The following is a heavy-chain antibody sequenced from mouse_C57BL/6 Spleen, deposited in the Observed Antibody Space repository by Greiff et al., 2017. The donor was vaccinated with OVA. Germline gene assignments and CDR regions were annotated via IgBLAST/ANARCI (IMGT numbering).Heavy chain of an antibody. Sequence: QVQLQQPGAELVMPGASVKLSCKASGYTFTSYWMHWVKQRPGQGLEWIGEIDPSDSYTTYNQKFKGKSTLTVDKSSSTAYMQLSSLTSEDSAVYYCARSLYYYGSSWYFDVWGTGTTVTVSS. CDR1: GYTFTSYW. V-gene: IGHV1-69*01. D-gene: IGHD1-1*01. CDR3: ARSLYYYGSSWYFDV. CDR2: IDPSDSYT. J-gene: IGHJ1*03.